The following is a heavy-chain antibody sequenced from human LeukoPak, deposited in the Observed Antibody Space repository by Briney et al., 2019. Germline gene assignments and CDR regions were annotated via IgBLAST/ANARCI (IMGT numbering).Heavy chain of an antibody. V-gene: IGHV1-2*02. CDR2: INPNSGGT. CDR1: GYTFTGYY. D-gene: IGHD1-26*01. Sequence: ASVTVSCKASGYTFTGYYMHWVRQAPGQGLEWMGWINPNSGGTNYAQKFQGRVTMTRDTSISTAYMELSRLRSDDTAVYYCARGGGGSYYWKFDYWGQGTLVTVSS. CDR3: ARGGGGSYYWKFDY. J-gene: IGHJ4*02.